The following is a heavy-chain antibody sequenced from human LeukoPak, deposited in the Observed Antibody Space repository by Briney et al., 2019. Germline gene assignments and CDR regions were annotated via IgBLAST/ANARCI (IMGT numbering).Heavy chain of an antibody. D-gene: IGHD3-10*01. Sequence: GGSLRLSCAASGFTFDDYGMSWVRQAPGKGLEWVSGINWNGGSTGYADSVKGRFTISRDNAKNSLYLQMNSLRAEDTALYYRARGGGYGSGSYRDIWGQGTMVTVSS. V-gene: IGHV3-20*04. CDR1: GFTFDDYG. J-gene: IGHJ3*02. CDR3: ARGGGYGSGSYRDI. CDR2: INWNGGST.